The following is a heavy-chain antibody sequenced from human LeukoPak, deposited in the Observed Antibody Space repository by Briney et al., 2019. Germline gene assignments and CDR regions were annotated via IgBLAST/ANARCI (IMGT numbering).Heavy chain of an antibody. D-gene: IGHD4-17*01. J-gene: IGHJ4*02. CDR1: GGSISSSSYY. CDR3: ASVLNDYGDYVDY. V-gene: IGHV4-39*01. Sequence: SETLSLTCTVSGGSISSSSYYWGWIRQPPGKGLEWIGSIYYSGSTYYNPSLKSRVTISVDTSKNQFSLKLSSVTAADTAVYYCASVLNDYGDYVDYWGQGTLVTVSS. CDR2: IYYSGST.